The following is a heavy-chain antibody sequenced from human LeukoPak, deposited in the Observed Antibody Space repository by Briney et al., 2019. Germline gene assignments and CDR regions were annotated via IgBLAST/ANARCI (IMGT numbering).Heavy chain of an antibody. CDR2: INPSGGST. CDR1: GYTFTSYY. D-gene: IGHD7-27*01. V-gene: IGHV1-46*01. J-gene: IGHJ3*02. Sequence: ASVKVSCKAAGYTFTSYYMHWVRQAPGQGLEWMGTINPSGGSTSYAQKFQGRVTMTRDTSTSTVYMELSSLRSEDTAVYYCARDANWGFDAFDIWGQGTMVTVSS. CDR3: ARDANWGFDAFDI.